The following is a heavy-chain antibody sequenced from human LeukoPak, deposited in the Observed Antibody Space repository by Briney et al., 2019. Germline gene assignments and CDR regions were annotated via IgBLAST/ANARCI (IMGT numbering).Heavy chain of an antibody. Sequence: ASVKVFCKASGYTFTGYYMHWVRQAPGQGLEWMGRINPNSGGTNYAQKFQGRVTMTRDTSISTAYMELSRLRSDDTAVYYCARDNPGIVGATTGEAFDIWGQGTMVTVSS. J-gene: IGHJ3*02. V-gene: IGHV1-2*06. CDR1: GYTFTGYY. CDR2: INPNSGGT. CDR3: ARDNPGIVGATTGEAFDI. D-gene: IGHD1-26*01.